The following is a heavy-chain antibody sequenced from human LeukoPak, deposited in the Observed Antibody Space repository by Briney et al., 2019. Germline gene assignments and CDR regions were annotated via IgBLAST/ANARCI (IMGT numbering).Heavy chain of an antibody. Sequence: GGSLRLSCAASGFTFRSYAMSWVRQAPGKGLEWVSAISGSGGSTYYADSVKGRFTISRDNSKNTLYLQMNSLRAEDTAVYYCAKVTIFGVVIIPPFWDYWGQGTLVTVSS. CDR2: ISGSGGST. CDR3: AKVTIFGVVIIPPFWDY. V-gene: IGHV3-23*01. J-gene: IGHJ4*02. CDR1: GFTFRSYA. D-gene: IGHD3-3*01.